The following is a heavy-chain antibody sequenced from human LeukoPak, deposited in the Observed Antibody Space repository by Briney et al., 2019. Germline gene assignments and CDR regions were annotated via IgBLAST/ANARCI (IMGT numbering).Heavy chain of an antibody. D-gene: IGHD6-19*01. V-gene: IGHV3-20*04. CDR1: GFSFSTYT. CDR2: INWNGGST. J-gene: IGHJ3*02. Sequence: SGGSLRLSCAASGFSFSTYTMNWVRQAPGKGLEWVSGINWNGGSTGYADSVKGRFTISRDNARNSLYLQMNSLRAEDTALHYCARIAMAGIGDGFDIWGQGTMVTVSS. CDR3: ARIAMAGIGDGFDI.